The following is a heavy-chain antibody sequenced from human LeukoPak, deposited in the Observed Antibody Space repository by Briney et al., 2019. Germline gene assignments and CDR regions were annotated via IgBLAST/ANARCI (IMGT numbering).Heavy chain of an antibody. Sequence: SETLSLTCAVYGGSFSGYYWSWIRQPPGKGLEWIGEINHSGSTNYNPSLKSRVTISVDTSKNQFSLKLSSVTAADTAVYYCARDAIFGLVIYYYYMDVWGKGPTVTVSS. V-gene: IGHV4-34*01. CDR1: GGSFSGYY. D-gene: IGHD3-3*01. J-gene: IGHJ6*03. CDR3: ARDAIFGLVIYYYYMDV. CDR2: INHSGST.